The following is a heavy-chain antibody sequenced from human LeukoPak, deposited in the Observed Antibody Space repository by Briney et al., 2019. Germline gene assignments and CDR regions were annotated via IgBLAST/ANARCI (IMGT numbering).Heavy chain of an antibody. D-gene: IGHD2-2*02. J-gene: IGHJ6*02. Sequence: ASVKVSCKASGYTFTSYGISWVRQAPGQGLEWMGWISAYNGNTNYAQKLQGRVTMTTDASTSTAYMELRSLRSDDTAVYYCARDLPGGYCSSTSCYTRHYYYYGMDVWGQGTTVTVS. CDR2: ISAYNGNT. CDR1: GYTFTSYG. V-gene: IGHV1-18*01. CDR3: ARDLPGGYCSSTSCYTRHYYYYGMDV.